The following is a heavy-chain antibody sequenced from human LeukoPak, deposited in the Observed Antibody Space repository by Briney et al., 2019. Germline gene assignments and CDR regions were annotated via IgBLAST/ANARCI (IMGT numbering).Heavy chain of an antibody. CDR2: IYYSGST. CDR1: GGSISSYY. CDR3: AREVAIWSGYFGWFDP. D-gene: IGHD3-3*01. Sequence: SETLSLTCTVSGGSISSYYWSWIRQPPGRGLEWIGYIYYSGSTNYNPSLESRVTISIDTSKNQFSLKLSSVTAADTAVYYCAREVAIWSGYFGWFDPWSQGTLVTVSS. J-gene: IGHJ5*02. V-gene: IGHV4-59*01.